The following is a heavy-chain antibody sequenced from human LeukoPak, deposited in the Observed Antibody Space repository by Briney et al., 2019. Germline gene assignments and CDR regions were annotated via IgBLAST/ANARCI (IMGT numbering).Heavy chain of an antibody. J-gene: IGHJ4*02. V-gene: IGHV3-53*01. D-gene: IGHD1-26*01. CDR3: ARGVGSGSRLRAGDY. Sequence: GGSLRLSCAASGFTVSSNYMSWVRRAPGKGLEWVSVIYSGGSTYYADSVKGRFTISRDNSKNTLYLQMNSLRAEDTAVYYCARGVGSGSRLRAGDYWAQGTLVTVSS. CDR2: IYSGGST. CDR1: GFTVSSNY.